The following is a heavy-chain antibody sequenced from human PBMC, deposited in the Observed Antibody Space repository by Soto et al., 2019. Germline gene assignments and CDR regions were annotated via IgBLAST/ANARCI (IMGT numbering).Heavy chain of an antibody. CDR3: ARGYYGSGRTNWFDP. V-gene: IGHV1-69*02. CDR2: IIPILGIA. J-gene: IGHJ5*02. D-gene: IGHD3-10*01. CDR1: GGTFSSYT. Sequence: QVQLVQSGAEVKKPGSSVKVSCKASGGTFSSYTISWVRQAPGQGLEWMGRIIPILGIANYAQKFQGRVTITADKSXXTAYMELSSLRSEDTAVYYCARGYYGSGRTNWFDPWGQGTLVTVSS.